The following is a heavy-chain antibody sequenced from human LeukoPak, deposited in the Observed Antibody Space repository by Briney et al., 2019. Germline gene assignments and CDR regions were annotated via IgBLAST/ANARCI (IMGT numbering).Heavy chain of an antibody. CDR3: AKAPNGGYDPPDAEYFQH. Sequence: GGSLRLSCAASGFTFSSYAMSWVRQAPGKGLEWVSAISGSGGSTYYADPVKGRFTISRDNSKNTLYLQMNSLRAEDTAVYYCAKAPNGGYDPPDAEYFQHWGQGTLVTVSS. CDR1: GFTFSSYA. J-gene: IGHJ1*01. V-gene: IGHV3-23*01. CDR2: ISGSGGST. D-gene: IGHD5-12*01.